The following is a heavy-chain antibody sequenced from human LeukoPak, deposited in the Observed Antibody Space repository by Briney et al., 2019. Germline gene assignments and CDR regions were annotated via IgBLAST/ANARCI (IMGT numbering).Heavy chain of an antibody. CDR1: GGSISSSSYY. J-gene: IGHJ4*02. V-gene: IGHV4-39*01. D-gene: IGHD3-9*01. CDR2: IYYSGST. CDR3: ARNQGNYDILTGYYNATHFDY. Sequence: SQTLSLTCTVSGGSISSSSYYWGWIRQPPGKGLEWNGSIYYSGSTYYNPSLKSRVTISVDTSKNQFSLKLSSVTAADTAVYYCARNQGNYDILTGYYNATHFDYWGQGTLVTVSS.